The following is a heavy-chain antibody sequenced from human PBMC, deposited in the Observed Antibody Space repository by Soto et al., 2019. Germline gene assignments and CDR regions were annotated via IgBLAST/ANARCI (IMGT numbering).Heavy chain of an antibody. D-gene: IGHD5-12*01. Sequence: QVQLVQSGAEVKKPGSSVKVSCKASGGTFSSYAISWVRQAPGQGLEWMGGIIPIFGTANYAQKFQGRVTITADESTSTAYRELSSLRSEDTAVYYCARDMGTDIVENCDYWGQGTLVTVSS. J-gene: IGHJ4*02. V-gene: IGHV1-69*12. CDR2: IIPIFGTA. CDR1: GGTFSSYA. CDR3: ARDMGTDIVENCDY.